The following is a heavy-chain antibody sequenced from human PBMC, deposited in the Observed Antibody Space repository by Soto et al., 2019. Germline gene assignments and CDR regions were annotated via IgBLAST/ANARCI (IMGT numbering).Heavy chain of an antibody. CDR2: ISGSGGST. V-gene: IGHV3-23*01. CDR3: AKGRVATIRGFWHFDL. J-gene: IGHJ2*01. D-gene: IGHD5-12*01. CDR1: GFTFSSYA. Sequence: GSLRLSCAASGFTFSSYAMSWVRQAPGKGLEWVSAISGSGGSTYYADSVKGRFTISRDNSKNTLYLQMNSLRAEDTAVYYCAKGRVATIRGFWHFDLWGRGTLVTVSS.